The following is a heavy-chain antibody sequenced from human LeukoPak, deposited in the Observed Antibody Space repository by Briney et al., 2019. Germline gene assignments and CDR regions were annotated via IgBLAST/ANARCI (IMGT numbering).Heavy chain of an antibody. CDR2: IYTSGST. D-gene: IGHD3-10*01. CDR1: GGSISSYH. Sequence: SETLSPTCTVSGGSISSYHWSWLRQPAGKGLEWIGRIYTSGSTNYNPSLKSRVTMSVDTSKNQFSLKLSSVTAADTAVYYCARVSYYYGSGSYLVDYWGQGTLVTVSS. V-gene: IGHV4-4*07. CDR3: ARVSYYYGSGSYLVDY. J-gene: IGHJ4*02.